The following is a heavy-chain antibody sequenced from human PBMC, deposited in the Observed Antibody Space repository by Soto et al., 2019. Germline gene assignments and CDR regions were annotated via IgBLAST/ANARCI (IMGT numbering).Heavy chain of an antibody. D-gene: IGHD4-17*01. Sequence: QVRLVESGGDLVKPGESLRLSCVASGFTFIDYYMNWVRQAPGKGLEWISYISSTGKNIYYSDFVKGRFILSRDNAKNSLFLQMNSLTADDTAVYYCGRSHGAGSYWGQGTRVTVSS. V-gene: IGHV3-11*01. CDR1: GFTFIDYY. CDR3: GRSHGAGSY. J-gene: IGHJ4*02. CDR2: ISSTGKNI.